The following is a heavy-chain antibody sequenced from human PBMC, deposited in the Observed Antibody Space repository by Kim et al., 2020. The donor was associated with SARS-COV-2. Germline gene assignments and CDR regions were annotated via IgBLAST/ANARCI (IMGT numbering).Heavy chain of an antibody. Sequence: SQTLSLSCAISGDSVSSNSAAWNWIRQSPSRGLEWLGRTYYRSKWYNDYAVSVKRRITINPDTSKNQFSLQLNSVTPENTAVYYCARDIQVFQLWSQYYYMELWGKGTTVTVSS. D-gene: IGHD5-18*01. CDR2: TYYRSKWYN. V-gene: IGHV6-1*01. CDR3: ARDIQVFQLWSQYYYMEL. J-gene: IGHJ6*03. CDR1: GDSVSSNSAA.